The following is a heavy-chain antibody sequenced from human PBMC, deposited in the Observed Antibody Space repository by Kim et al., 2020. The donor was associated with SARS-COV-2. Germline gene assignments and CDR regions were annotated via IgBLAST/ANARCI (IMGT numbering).Heavy chain of an antibody. V-gene: IGHV4-31*03. J-gene: IGHJ5*02. Sequence: SETLSLTCSVSGTSIRSGAYYWTWIRLLPGKGLEWIGYIYYSGTTYSNPSLKSRVSISVDTSMNQFSLRLSSVTAADSAIYYCAKVGDIVVVSATPGGDWFDPGGQGTLVTVSS. D-gene: IGHD2-2*01. CDR2: IYYSGTT. CDR1: GTSIRSGAYY. CDR3: AKVGDIVVVSATPGGDWFDP.